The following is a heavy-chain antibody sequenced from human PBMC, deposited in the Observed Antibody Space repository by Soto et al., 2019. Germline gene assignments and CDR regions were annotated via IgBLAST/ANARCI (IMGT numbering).Heavy chain of an antibody. CDR2: IIPIFGTA. CDR1: GGTFSSYA. CDR3: ARDRRRLASAYYYYYGMDV. D-gene: IGHD6-25*01. V-gene: IGHV1-69*13. Sequence: ASVKVSCKASGGTFSSYAISWVRQAPGQGLEWMGGIIPIFGTANYAQKFQGRVTITADESTSTAYMELSSLRSEDTAVYYCARDRRRLASAYYYYYGMDVWGQGTTVTVSS. J-gene: IGHJ6*02.